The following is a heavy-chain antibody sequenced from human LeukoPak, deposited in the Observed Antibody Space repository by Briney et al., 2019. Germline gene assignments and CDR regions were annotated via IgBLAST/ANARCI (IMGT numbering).Heavy chain of an antibody. CDR3: VPLNWNPPGDFDR. CDR1: GFIVSNSY. Sequence: GGSLRLSCAASGFIVSNSYMSWVRQAPGKGLEWVANIKDDGSDKYYVDSVKGRFSISKDNAKNSLYLQMNSLRVEDTAVYYCVPLNWNPPGDFDRWGQGTLVTVSS. J-gene: IGHJ4*02. D-gene: IGHD1-20*01. V-gene: IGHV3-7*01. CDR2: IKDDGSDK.